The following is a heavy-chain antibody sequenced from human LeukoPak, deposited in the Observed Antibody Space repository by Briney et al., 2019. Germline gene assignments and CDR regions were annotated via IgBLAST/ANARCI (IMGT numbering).Heavy chain of an antibody. D-gene: IGHD1-26*01. CDR3: ARHDSGSFKGPFDY. CDR2: IYPGDSDT. J-gene: IGHJ4*02. CDR1: GYSFTGYW. Sequence: GESLKISCKGSGYSFTGYWIGGVRQMPGEGLEWMGIIYPGDSDTRYGPSFQGQVTISADKSISTAYLQWSSLKASDTAMYYCARHDSGSFKGPFDYWGQGTLVTVSS. V-gene: IGHV5-51*01.